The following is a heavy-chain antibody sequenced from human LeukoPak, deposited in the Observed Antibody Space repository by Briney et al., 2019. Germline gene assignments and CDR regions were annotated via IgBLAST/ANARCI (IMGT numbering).Heavy chain of an antibody. CDR2: INTNTGNS. J-gene: IGHJ3*02. Sequence: ASVKVSCKASGYNFTSYAMNWVRQAPGQRLEWMGWINTNTGNSTYAQGFTGRFVFSLDTSVSTAYLQISSLKAEDTAVYYCAALYEYYYDSSGYYLFSGAFDIWGQGTMVTVSS. D-gene: IGHD3-22*01. V-gene: IGHV7-4-1*02. CDR1: GYNFTSYA. CDR3: AALYEYYYDSSGYYLFSGAFDI.